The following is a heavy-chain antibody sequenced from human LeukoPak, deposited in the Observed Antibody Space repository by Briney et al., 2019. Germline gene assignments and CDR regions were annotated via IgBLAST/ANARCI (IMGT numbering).Heavy chain of an antibody. Sequence: GESLKISCKVSGYSFNTSWIGWVRQMPGKGLEWMGIIYPGDSDARYSPSFQGQVTMSADKSISTASLQWSSLKASDTAMYYCAVGYRNGYLDYWGPGTLVTVAS. CDR3: AVGYRNGYLDY. CDR1: GYSFNTSW. J-gene: IGHJ4*02. CDR2: IYPGDSDA. V-gene: IGHV5-51*01. D-gene: IGHD5-18*01.